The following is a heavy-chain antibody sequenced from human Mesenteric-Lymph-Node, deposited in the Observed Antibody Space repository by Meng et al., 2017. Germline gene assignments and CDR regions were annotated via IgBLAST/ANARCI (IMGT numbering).Heavy chain of an antibody. CDR2: IYHTGST. D-gene: IGHD3-10*01. CDR3: ARTCVSGKFDY. Sequence: QVQLQESGPGLVKPSGTMSITCAVSGGSISSSNWWSWVRQPPGKGLEWIGEIYHTGSTNYNPSLKSRVTISIDKSKNQFSLELSTVTDADTAGYFCARTCVSGKFDYCGQGTLVTVSS. CDR1: GGSISSSNW. J-gene: IGHJ4*02. V-gene: IGHV4-4*02.